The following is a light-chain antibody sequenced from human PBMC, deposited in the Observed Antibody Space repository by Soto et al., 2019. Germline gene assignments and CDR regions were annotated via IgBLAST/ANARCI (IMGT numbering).Light chain of an antibody. CDR2: DAS. CDR1: QSVDTY. Sequence: EIVLTQSPAILSLSPGERATLACRASQSVDTYLDWYQQKLGQAPRLLIYDASNRATGIPARFSGSGSGTDFTLTISSLEPEDFAVYYCQQRVNWLTFGGGTKVEV. J-gene: IGKJ4*01. CDR3: QQRVNWLT. V-gene: IGKV3-11*01.